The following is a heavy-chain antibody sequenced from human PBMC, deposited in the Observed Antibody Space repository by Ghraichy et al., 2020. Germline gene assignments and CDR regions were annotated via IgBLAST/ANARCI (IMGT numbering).Heavy chain of an antibody. CDR3: ARHYSSSWDNWFDP. CDR2: IYYSGST. J-gene: IGHJ5*02. V-gene: IGHV4-59*01. CDR1: GGSISSYY. Sequence: SETLSLTCTVSGGSISSYYWSWIRQPPGKGPEWIGYIYYSGSTNYNPSLKNRVTISVDTSKNQFSLKLSSVTAADTAVYYCARHYSSSWDNWFDPWGQGTLVTVSS. D-gene: IGHD6-13*01.